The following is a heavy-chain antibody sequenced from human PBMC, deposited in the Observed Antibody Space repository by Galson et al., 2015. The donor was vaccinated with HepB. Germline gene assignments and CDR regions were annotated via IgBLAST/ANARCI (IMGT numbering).Heavy chain of an antibody. J-gene: IGHJ4*02. CDR3: VKAPPESASWHSPYYFDY. Sequence: SLRLSCAASGFRFDDYAMHWVRQAPGKGLEWVSGISWNSGTIGYADSLKGRFTMSRDNAKNSLYLQMSSLVAEDTALYYCVKAPPESASWHSPYYFDYRGQGILVTVSS. CDR1: GFRFDDYA. D-gene: IGHD2-2*01. V-gene: IGHV3-9*01. CDR2: ISWNSGTI.